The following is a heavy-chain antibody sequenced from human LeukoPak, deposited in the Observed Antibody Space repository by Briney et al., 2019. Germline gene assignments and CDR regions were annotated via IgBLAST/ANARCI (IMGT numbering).Heavy chain of an antibody. CDR3: TKDVLAGGLDH. V-gene: IGHV3-7*03. Sequence: GGSLRLSCAASGFTFSSYWMSWVRQAPGKGLEWVANIKQDGSEKYYADSVKGRFTTSRDNAKNSLYLQMNSLRVEDTALYYCTKDVLAGGLDHWGQGSLVTVSS. CDR2: IKQDGSEK. D-gene: IGHD3-3*02. J-gene: IGHJ4*02. CDR1: GFTFSSYW.